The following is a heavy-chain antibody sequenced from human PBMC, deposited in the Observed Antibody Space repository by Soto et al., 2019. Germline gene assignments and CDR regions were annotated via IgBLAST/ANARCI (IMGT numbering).Heavy chain of an antibody. V-gene: IGHV1-46*01. J-gene: IGHJ5*02. Sequence: QVQLVQSGAEVKKPGASVKVSCKASGYTFTSYYMHWVRQAPGQGLEWMGIINPSGGSTSYAQKFQGRVTMTRDTSTSTVYMELSSLRSEDTAVYYCARDMNYDFWSGYYKNWFDPWGQGTLVTVSS. CDR3: ARDMNYDFWSGYYKNWFDP. CDR1: GYTFTSYY. D-gene: IGHD3-3*01. CDR2: INPSGGST.